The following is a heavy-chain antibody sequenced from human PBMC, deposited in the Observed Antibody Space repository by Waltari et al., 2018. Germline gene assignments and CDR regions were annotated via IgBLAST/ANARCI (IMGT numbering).Heavy chain of an antibody. Sequence: EVQLVESGGGLVQPGGSLRLSCAASGFTFSSYWMHWVRQAPGKGLVWVSRINREGSRPSYPDSVKGRFTSSRDNAKNTLYLQMNSLRAEDTAVYYCARGPPFTIFGVVSNWFDPWGQGTLVTVSS. D-gene: IGHD3-3*01. CDR3: ARGPPFTIFGVVSNWFDP. J-gene: IGHJ5*02. CDR2: INREGSRP. CDR1: GFTFSSYW. V-gene: IGHV3-74*01.